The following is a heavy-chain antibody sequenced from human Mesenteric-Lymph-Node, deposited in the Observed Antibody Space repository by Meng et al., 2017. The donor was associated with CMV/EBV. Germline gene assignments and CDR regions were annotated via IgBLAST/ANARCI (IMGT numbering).Heavy chain of an antibody. Sequence: SETLSLTCTVSSGSISSYYWSWIRQPPGKGLEWIGYIYYTGSTNYNPSLKSRVTISVDTSKNQFSLQLTSVTAADTAVYYCAGGPFSLPDGWGQGTLVTVSS. V-gene: IGHV4-59*01. D-gene: IGHD3-16*01. CDR3: AGGPFSLPDG. CDR2: IYYTGST. CDR1: SGSISSYY. J-gene: IGHJ4*02.